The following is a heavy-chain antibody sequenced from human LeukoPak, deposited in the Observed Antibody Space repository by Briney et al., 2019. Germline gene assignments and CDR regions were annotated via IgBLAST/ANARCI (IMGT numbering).Heavy chain of an antibody. J-gene: IGHJ4*02. Sequence: GGSLRLSCAASGFTFSIFAMHWVRQAPGKGLEYVSAISTDGSGTYYANSVKGRFTIPRGNSKNTLYLQMGSLRPEDMAVYYCARWGSTSCYDYWGQGTLVTVSS. D-gene: IGHD2-2*01. V-gene: IGHV3-64*01. CDR3: ARWGSTSCYDY. CDR1: GFTFSIFA. CDR2: ISTDGSGT.